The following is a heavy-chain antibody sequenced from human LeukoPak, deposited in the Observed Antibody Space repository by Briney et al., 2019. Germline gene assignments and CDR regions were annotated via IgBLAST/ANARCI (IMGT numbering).Heavy chain of an antibody. J-gene: IGHJ4*02. CDR2: ISAYNGHT. CDR1: GYTFTSYS. V-gene: IGHV1-18*01. CDR3: ARDGDGYKDY. D-gene: IGHD5-24*01. Sequence: GASVTVSCKASGYTFTSYSISWVRQAPGQGLEWMGWISAYNGHTNYAQNLQGRVTMTTDTSTSTAYMELRSLRSDDTAVYYCARDGDGYKDYWGQGTLVTVSS.